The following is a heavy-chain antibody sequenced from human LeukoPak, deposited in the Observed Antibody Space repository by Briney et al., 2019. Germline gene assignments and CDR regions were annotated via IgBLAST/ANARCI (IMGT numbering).Heavy chain of an antibody. CDR3: ARDLVTVTKGLDI. J-gene: IGHJ3*02. V-gene: IGHV4-59*11. Sequence: SETLSLTCAVSPDSFSSHYWTWIRQPPGKGLEWIGYISYIGSTNYNPSLKSRVTISIDTSKNQFSLKLSSVTAADTAVYYCARDLVTVTKGLDIWGQGTMVSVSS. CDR1: PDSFSSHY. D-gene: IGHD4-17*01. CDR2: ISYIGST.